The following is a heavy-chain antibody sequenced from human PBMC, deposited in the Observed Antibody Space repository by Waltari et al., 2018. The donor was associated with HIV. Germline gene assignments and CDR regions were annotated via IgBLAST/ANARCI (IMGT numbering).Heavy chain of an antibody. CDR1: GGSFSGYY. J-gene: IGHJ2*01. V-gene: IGHV4-34*01. CDR3: ARVPTYYYDSSGYRYFDL. CDR2: INHSGST. D-gene: IGHD3-22*01. Sequence: QVQLQQWGAGLLKPSETLSLTCAVYGGSFSGYYWSWIRQPPGKGLEWIGEINHSGSTNYNPSLKSRVTISVDTSKNQFSLKLSSVTAADTAVYYCARVPTYYYDSSGYRYFDLWGRGTLVTVSS.